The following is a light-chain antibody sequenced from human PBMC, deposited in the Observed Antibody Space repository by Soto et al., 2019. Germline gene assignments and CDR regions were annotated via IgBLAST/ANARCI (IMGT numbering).Light chain of an antibody. CDR1: SSDVAGYNY. Sequence: QSALTQPASVSGSPGQSITISCTGTSSDVAGYNYVSWYQQHPGKAPKFMIYDVSNRPSGVSNRFSGSKSGNTASLTISGLHAEDEADYYCCSYTTSNTRQIVFGTGTKLTVL. CDR3: CSYTTSNTRQIV. J-gene: IGLJ1*01. V-gene: IGLV2-14*01. CDR2: DVS.